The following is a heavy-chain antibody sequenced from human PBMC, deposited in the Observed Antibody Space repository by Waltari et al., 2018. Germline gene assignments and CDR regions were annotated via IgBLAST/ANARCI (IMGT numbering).Heavy chain of an antibody. D-gene: IGHD3-10*01. CDR3: ARSHSTLPITMVRGVILSFDY. Sequence: QVQLQESGPGLVKPSQTLSLTCTVSGGSISRGGYYWSWIPQHPGKGLEWIGYIYHSGSTYYNPSLKSRVTISVDRSKNQFSLKLSSVTAADTAVYYCARSHSTLPITMVRGVILSFDYWGQGTLVTVSS. J-gene: IGHJ4*02. V-gene: IGHV4-31*03. CDR1: GGSISRGGYY. CDR2: IYHSGST.